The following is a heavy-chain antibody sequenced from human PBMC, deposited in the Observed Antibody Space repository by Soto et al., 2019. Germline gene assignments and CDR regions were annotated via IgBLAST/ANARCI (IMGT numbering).Heavy chain of an antibody. J-gene: IGHJ4*02. Sequence: EVQLVESGGGLVQPGGSLRLSCAASGFSFNPYEMNWVRQAQGKGLEWVSYISTSGSTIYYADSVKGRFTISRDNGKNSLYLQMNSLRAEDTAVYYCAYGGSCDYWGQGTQVTVSS. CDR1: GFSFNPYE. V-gene: IGHV3-48*03. D-gene: IGHD1-26*01. CDR2: ISTSGSTI. CDR3: AYGGSCDY.